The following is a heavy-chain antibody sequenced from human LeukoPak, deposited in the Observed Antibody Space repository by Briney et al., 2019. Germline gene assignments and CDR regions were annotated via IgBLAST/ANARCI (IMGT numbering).Heavy chain of an antibody. CDR1: GGSISSYY. Sequence: SETLSLTRTVSGGSISSYYWSWIRQPPGKGLEWIGYIYYSGSTNYNPSLKSRVTISVDTSKNQFSLKMSSVTAADTAVYYCARVDGYTFVYWGQGTLVTVSS. D-gene: IGHD5-24*01. V-gene: IGHV4-59*01. CDR3: ARVDGYTFVY. J-gene: IGHJ4*02. CDR2: IYYSGST.